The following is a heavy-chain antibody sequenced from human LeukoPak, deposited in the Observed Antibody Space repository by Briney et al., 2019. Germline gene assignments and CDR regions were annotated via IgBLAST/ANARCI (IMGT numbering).Heavy chain of an antibody. J-gene: IGHJ6*03. CDR2: INPNSGGT. V-gene: IGHV1-2*02. CDR3: ARDLKDYYMDV. CDR1: GYTFTGYY. Sequence: GASVKVSCKASGYTFTGYYMHWVPEAPGQGLEWMGWINPNSGGTNYAQKFQGRVTMTRDTSISTAYMELSRLRSDDTAVYHCARDLKDYYMDVWGNGTTVTVSS.